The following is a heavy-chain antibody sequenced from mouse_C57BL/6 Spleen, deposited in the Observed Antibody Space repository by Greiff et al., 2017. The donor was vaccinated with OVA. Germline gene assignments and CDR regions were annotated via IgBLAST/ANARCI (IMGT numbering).Heavy chain of an antibody. J-gene: IGHJ3*01. CDR2: IYPGDGDT. CDR3: ARSHGSSPAWFAY. D-gene: IGHD1-1*01. Sequence: VQLQQSGAELVKPGASVKISCKASGYAFSSYWMNWVKQRPGKGLEWIGQIYPGDGDTNYNGKFKGKATLTADKSSSTAYMQLSSLTSEDSAVYFCARSHGSSPAWFAYWGQGTLVTVSA. V-gene: IGHV1-80*01. CDR1: GYAFSSYW.